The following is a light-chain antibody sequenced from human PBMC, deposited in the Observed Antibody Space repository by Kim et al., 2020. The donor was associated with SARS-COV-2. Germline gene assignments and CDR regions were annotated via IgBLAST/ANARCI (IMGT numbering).Light chain of an antibody. CDR3: SSYAGSNNPL. CDR1: SSDVGGYNY. V-gene: IGLV2-8*01. Sequence: QSALTQPPSASGSPGQSVTISCTGTSSDVGGYNYVSWYQQHPGKAPKLMIYEVSKRPSGVPDRFSGSKSGNTASLTVSGLQAEDGADYYCSSYAGSNNPLFGGGTQLTVL. CDR2: EVS. J-gene: IGLJ3*02.